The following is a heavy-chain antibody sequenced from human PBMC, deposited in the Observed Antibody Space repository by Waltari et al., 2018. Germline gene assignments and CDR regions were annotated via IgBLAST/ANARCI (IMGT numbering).Heavy chain of an antibody. CDR1: GGSISSGSYY. CDR2: IYTSGST. Sequence: QVQLQESGPGLVKPSQTLSLTCTVSGGSISSGSYYWSWIRQPAGKGLEWIGRIYTSGSTNTNPSRKSRATISVDTSKNRFSLKLSSVTAADTAVYYCARDPWGPQAFDYWGQGTLVTVSS. J-gene: IGHJ4*02. D-gene: IGHD7-27*01. V-gene: IGHV4-61*02. CDR3: ARDPWGPQAFDY.